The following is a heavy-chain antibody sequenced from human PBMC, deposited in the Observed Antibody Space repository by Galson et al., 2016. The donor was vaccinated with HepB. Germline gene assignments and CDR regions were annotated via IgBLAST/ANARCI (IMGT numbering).Heavy chain of an antibody. J-gene: IGHJ4*02. CDR2: IYYSGRA. CDR3: ATIRDGSSGGWADGGFDY. D-gene: IGHD6-19*01. Sequence: SETLSLTCTVSGGSISSSNHYWGWLRQPPGKGLEWIGNIYYSGRADYNPSLKSRVTVSVDTSKNQFSLKLTSVTAADTAIYYCATIRDGSSGGWADGGFDYWGQGTLVTVSS. V-gene: IGHV4-39*01. CDR1: GGSISSSNHY.